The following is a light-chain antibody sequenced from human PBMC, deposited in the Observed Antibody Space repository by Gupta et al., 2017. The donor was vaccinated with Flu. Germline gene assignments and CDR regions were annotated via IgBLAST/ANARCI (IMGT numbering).Light chain of an antibody. CDR3: QQDNSPWT. CDR1: QTINSK. Sequence: QMTQSPSTLSASVGDTVTITCRASQTINSKLAWLQQKPGKAPKLLSYKASTLLSAVPSRFSGSGSATEFTLTSSSLQPDDLANYYCQQDNSPWTFGQGTKVEIK. J-gene: IGKJ1*01. CDR2: KAS. V-gene: IGKV1-5*03.